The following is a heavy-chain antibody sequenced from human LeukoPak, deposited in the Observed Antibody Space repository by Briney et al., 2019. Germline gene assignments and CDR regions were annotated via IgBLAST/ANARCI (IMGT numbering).Heavy chain of an antibody. D-gene: IGHD3-3*01. Sequence: PSKTLSLTCTVSGGSISSGDYYWSWIRQPPGKGLEWIGYIYYSGSTYYNPSLKSRVTISVDTSKNQFSLKLSSVTAADTAVYYCARDCLETGYYYYGMDVWGQGTTVTVSS. V-gene: IGHV4-30-4*01. CDR3: ARDCLETGYYYYGMDV. CDR2: IYYSGST. CDR1: GGSISSGDYY. J-gene: IGHJ6*02.